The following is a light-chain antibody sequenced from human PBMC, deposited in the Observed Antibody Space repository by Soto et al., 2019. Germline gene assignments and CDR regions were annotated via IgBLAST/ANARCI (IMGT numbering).Light chain of an antibody. CDR1: QSVSSN. CDR2: GAS. V-gene: IGKV3-15*01. CDR3: QQYNNWPRGFT. Sequence: EIVMTQSPATLSVSPGERATLSCRASQSVSSNLAWYQQQPGQAPRLLIYGASTRATGIPARFSGSGSGTEFTLTISSLQSEDFAVYYCQQYNNWPRGFTFGPGTKVDIK. J-gene: IGKJ3*01.